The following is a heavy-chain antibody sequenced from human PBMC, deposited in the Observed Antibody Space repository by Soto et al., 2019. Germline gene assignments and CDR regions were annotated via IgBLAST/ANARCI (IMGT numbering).Heavy chain of an antibody. CDR2: INPNSGGT. D-gene: IGHD2-15*01. CDR1: GYTFTGYY. V-gene: IGHV1-2*04. CDR3: ERDRGGYCSGGSCFDAFDI. Sequence: QVQLVQSGAEVKKPGASVKVSCKASGYTFTGYYMHWVRQAPGQGLEWMGWINPNSGGTNYAQKFQGWVTMTRDTSISTAYMELSRLRSDDTAVYYCERDRGGYCSGGSCFDAFDIWGQGTMVTVSS. J-gene: IGHJ3*02.